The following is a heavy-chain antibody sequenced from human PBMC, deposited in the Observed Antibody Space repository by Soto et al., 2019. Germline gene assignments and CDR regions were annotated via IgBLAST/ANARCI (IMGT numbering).Heavy chain of an antibody. Sequence: QVQVVQSGAEVKKPGASVKVSFKASGYTFTSYAMHWVRQAPGQRLEWMGWINPGNGNTKNSQKFQGRVTITRDTFASTAYMELSSLRSEDTAVYYCASGASSVTTFYFDLWGRGTLVTVSS. V-gene: IGHV1-3*01. D-gene: IGHD4-17*01. J-gene: IGHJ2*01. CDR3: ASGASSVTTFYFDL. CDR2: INPGNGNT. CDR1: GYTFTSYA.